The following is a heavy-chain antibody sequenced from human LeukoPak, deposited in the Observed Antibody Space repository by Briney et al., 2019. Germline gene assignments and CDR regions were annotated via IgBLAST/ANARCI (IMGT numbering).Heavy chain of an antibody. CDR2: IYSGGST. Sequence: PGGSLRPSCAASGFTVSSNYMSWVRQAPGKGLEWVSVIYSGGSTYYADSVKGRFTISRDNSKNTLYLQMNSLRAEDTAVYYCATGNYYDSSGYPFGFDYWGQGTLVTVSS. CDR1: GFTVSSNY. V-gene: IGHV3-53*01. J-gene: IGHJ4*02. CDR3: ATGNYYDSSGYPFGFDY. D-gene: IGHD3-22*01.